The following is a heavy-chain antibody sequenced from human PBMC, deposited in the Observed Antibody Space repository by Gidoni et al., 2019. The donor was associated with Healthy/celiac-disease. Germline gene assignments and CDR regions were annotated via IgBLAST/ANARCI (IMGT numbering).Heavy chain of an antibody. D-gene: IGHD3-22*01. CDR2: IYWDDDK. CDR3: ARVYYYDSSGLYQEFDFDY. J-gene: IGHJ4*02. Sequence: QITLKESGPTLVKPTQTLTLTCPFSGFSLSTSGVGVGWIRQPPMPEPPAPGRYFALEWLALIYWDDDKRYSPSLKSRLTITKDTSKNQVVLTMTNMDPVDTATYYCARVYYYDSSGLYQEFDFDYWGQGTLVTVSS. CDR1: GFSLSTSGVG. V-gene: IGHV2-5*02.